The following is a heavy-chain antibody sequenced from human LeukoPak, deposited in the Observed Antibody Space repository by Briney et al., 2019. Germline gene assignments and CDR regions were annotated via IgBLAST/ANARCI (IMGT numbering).Heavy chain of an antibody. CDR1: GYTFTSYG. V-gene: IGHV1-18*01. CDR3: AREVYGDYPNYYYYGMDV. Sequence: GASVKVSCKASGYTFTSYGISWVRQAPGQGLEWMGWTSAYNGNTNYAQKLQGRVTMTTDTSTSTAYMELRSLRSDDTAVYYCAREVYGDYPNYYYYGMDVWGQGTTVTVSS. D-gene: IGHD4-17*01. J-gene: IGHJ6*02. CDR2: TSAYNGNT.